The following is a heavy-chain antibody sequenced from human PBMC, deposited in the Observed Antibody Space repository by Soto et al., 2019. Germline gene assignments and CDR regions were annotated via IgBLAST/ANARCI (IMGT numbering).Heavy chain of an antibody. CDR2: ISDNGANA. CDR3: ARAIGADFFDY. J-gene: IGHJ4*02. D-gene: IGHD6-25*01. V-gene: IGHV3-23*01. CDR1: GFTFSNYA. Sequence: GGSLRLSCIASGFTFSNYAMSWVRQAPGKGLEWVSTISDNGANAFIGDSMKDHFDISRDNSKNTVFLHLSTVRAEDTAIYYCARAIGADFFDYWGQGTPVTVSS.